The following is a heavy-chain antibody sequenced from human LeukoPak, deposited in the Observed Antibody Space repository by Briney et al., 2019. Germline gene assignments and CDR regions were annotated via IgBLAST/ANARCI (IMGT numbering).Heavy chain of an antibody. CDR2: INHSGST. CDR1: GGSFSGYY. Sequence: PTETLSLTCAVYGGSFSGYYWSWIRRPPGKGLERIGEINHSGSTNYNPSLKSRVTISVDTSKNQFSLKLSSVTAADTAVYYCARAATVVTKYYYYYYGMDVWGQGTTVTVSS. J-gene: IGHJ6*02. CDR3: ARAATVVTKYYYYYYGMDV. V-gene: IGHV4-34*01. D-gene: IGHD4-23*01.